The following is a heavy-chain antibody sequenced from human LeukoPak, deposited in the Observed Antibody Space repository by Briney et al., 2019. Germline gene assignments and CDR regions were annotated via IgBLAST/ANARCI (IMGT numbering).Heavy chain of an antibody. CDR2: IRTKTYGGTT. D-gene: IGHD1-7*01. V-gene: IGHV3-49*03. CDR1: GFTFGDYA. CDR3: TSTYRTATTSLDY. Sequence: GGSLRLSCTASGFTFGDYAMSWFRQAQGKGLEWVGFIRTKTYGGTTGYAASVKGRFTISRDDSISIAYLQMNSLKTEDTAVYYCTSTYRTATTSLDYWGQGTLVTVSS. J-gene: IGHJ4*02.